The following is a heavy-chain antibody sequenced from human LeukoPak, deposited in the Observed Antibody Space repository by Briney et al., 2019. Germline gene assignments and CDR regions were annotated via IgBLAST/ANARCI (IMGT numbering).Heavy chain of an antibody. CDR2: IYPGDSDT. D-gene: IGHD3-22*01. CDR1: GYSFSSYW. V-gene: IGHV5-51*01. CDR3: ARLYYYGSRGTKHYFDY. Sequence: GASLKLSCKGSGYSFSSYWIGWVRQMPGKALEWMGIIYPGDSDTRYSPSFQGQVTISADKSISTAYLQWSSLKASDTAIYYCARLYYYGSRGTKHYFDYWGQGTLVTVSS. J-gene: IGHJ4*02.